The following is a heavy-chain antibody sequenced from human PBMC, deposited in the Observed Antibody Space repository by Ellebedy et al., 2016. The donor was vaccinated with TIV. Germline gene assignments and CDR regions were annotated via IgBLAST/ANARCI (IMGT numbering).Heavy chain of an antibody. CDR2: IYYSGST. CDR3: ARQGSGSYYNAPPGMDV. CDR1: GGSISSYY. J-gene: IGHJ6*02. V-gene: IGHV4-59*08. Sequence: MPSETLSLTCTVSGGSISSYYWSWIRQPPGKGLEWIGYIYYSGSTNYNPSLKSRVTISVDTSKNQFSLKLSSVTAADTAVYYCARQGSGSYYNAPPGMDVWGQGTTVTVSS. D-gene: IGHD3-10*01.